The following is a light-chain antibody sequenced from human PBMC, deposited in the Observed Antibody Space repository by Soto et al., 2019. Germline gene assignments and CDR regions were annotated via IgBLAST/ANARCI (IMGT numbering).Light chain of an antibody. Sequence: EIVLSQSPGTLSLSPGERATLSCRASQSVRSSYLAWYQQKHGQAPRLLIYGTSSRATGIPDRFSGSGSGTDFTLTISRLEPEDFAVYYCQQYGSSPPLTFGGGTQVEIK. CDR2: GTS. CDR3: QQYGSSPPLT. CDR1: QSVRSSY. V-gene: IGKV3-20*01. J-gene: IGKJ4*01.